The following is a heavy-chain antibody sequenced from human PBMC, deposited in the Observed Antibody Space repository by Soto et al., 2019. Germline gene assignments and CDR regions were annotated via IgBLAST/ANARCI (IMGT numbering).Heavy chain of an antibody. V-gene: IGHV1-18*01. CDR1: GYSFTTSG. D-gene: IGHD4-17*01. Sequence: QAQLVQSGAEVKEPGASVKVSCKASGYSFTTSGITWVRQAPGQGLEGMGWISTYNGNTSYAQKLQDRVTLTTDTSTSTAYMELRSLRSDDTAVYYCARRLDGDYDYWRQGPLVTVSS. J-gene: IGHJ4*02. CDR2: ISTYNGNT. CDR3: ARRLDGDYDY.